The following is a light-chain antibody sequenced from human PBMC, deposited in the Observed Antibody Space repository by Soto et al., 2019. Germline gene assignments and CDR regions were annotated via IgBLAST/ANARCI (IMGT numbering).Light chain of an antibody. CDR2: DAS. V-gene: IGKV3-11*01. CDR1: QSVSSY. CDR3: QQRSNWTPYT. J-gene: IGKJ2*01. Sequence: EIVLTQSPATLSLSPGERVTLSCRASQSVSSYLAWYQQKPGQAPRLLIYDASNRATGIPARFSGSGSGTDFTLTIISREPEDFVVYYCQQRSNWTPYTFGQGTKLEIK.